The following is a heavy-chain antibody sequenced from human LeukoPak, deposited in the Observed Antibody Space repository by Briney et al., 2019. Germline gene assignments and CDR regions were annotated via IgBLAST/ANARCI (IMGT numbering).Heavy chain of an antibody. J-gene: IGHJ4*02. CDR2: IIPIFGTA. V-gene: IGHV1-69*01. CDR3: AGGGASRPIY. CDR1: GGTFSSYA. D-gene: IGHD1-26*01. Sequence: SVKVSCTASGGTFSSYAISWVRQAPGQGLEWMGGIIPIFGTANSAQKFQGRVTITADESTSTAYMELSRLRSEDTAVYYCAGGGASRPIYWGQGTLLTVSS.